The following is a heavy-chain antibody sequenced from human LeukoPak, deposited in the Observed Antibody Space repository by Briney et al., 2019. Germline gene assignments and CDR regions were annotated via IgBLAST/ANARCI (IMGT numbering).Heavy chain of an antibody. V-gene: IGHV4-34*01. CDR3: AREGLYDILTGYYKESDY. J-gene: IGHJ4*02. Sequence: SETLSLTCAVYGGSFSGYYWSWIRQPPGKGLEWIGSIYYSGSTYYNPSLKSRVTISVDTSKNQFSLKLSSVTAADTAVYYCAREGLYDILTGYYKESDYWGQGTLVTVSS. D-gene: IGHD3-9*01. CDR1: GGSFSGYY. CDR2: IYYSGST.